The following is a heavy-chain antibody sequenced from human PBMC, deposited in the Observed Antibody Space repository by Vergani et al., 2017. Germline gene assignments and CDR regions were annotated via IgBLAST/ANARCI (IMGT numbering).Heavy chain of an antibody. CDR1: GTSMSSVGYY. J-gene: IGHJ5*02. Sequence: QLQLQESGPGLVKPSQTLSLTCTVSGTSMSSVGYYWTWIRQSARKRLEWIGDILGRGTANYNPSFQGRVSMSVATSKNQFSLKLSSVTAVDTAVYYCARARTVVTGPDNWFDPWGQGTLVTVSS. CDR3: ARARTVVTGPDNWFDP. CDR2: ILGRGTA. V-gene: IGHV4-61*02. D-gene: IGHD4-23*01.